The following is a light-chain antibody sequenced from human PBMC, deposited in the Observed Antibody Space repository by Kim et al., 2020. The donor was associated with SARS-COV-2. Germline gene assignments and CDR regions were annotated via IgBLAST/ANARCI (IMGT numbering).Light chain of an antibody. Sequence: GQWVILSCSGSTANLGDNTENRFQQLPGPAPKLIIFADNQQPSGVPDRFSGSRSGPSASLAISGLQAEDEADVYCAAWDDSLNGRVFGGGTKLTVL. CDR3: AAWDDSLNGRV. CDR1: TANLGDNT. CDR2: ADN. J-gene: IGLJ2*01. V-gene: IGLV1-44*01.